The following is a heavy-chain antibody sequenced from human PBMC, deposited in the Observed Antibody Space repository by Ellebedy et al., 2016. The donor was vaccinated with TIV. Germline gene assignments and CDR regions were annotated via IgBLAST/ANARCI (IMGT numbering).Heavy chain of an antibody. V-gene: IGHV4-39*07. CDR1: GCSTSSRGFY. Sequence: MPSETLSLTCTVSGCSTSSRGFYWGCIRQAPGKGLEWIGHIYYTRSTYNNPSLKSRVTISVDTSKNQFSLKLSSVTAADTAVYYWARDARNGGVSGPFDFWGQGTLVTVSS. CDR3: ARDARNGGVSGPFDF. D-gene: IGHD6-19*01. CDR2: IYYTRST. J-gene: IGHJ4*02.